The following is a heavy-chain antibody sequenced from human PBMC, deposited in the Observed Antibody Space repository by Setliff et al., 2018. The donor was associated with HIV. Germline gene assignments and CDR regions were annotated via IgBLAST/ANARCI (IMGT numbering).Heavy chain of an antibody. CDR3: VRRDYGGGNFDY. J-gene: IGHJ4*02. Sequence: GESLKISCKGSEYRFTNYWTGWVRQMPGKGLEWLGIVYPGDSDIRYSPSFQGQVAISVDKSIRAAYLKWSSLKASDTAMYYCVRRDYGGGNFDYWGQGTLVTVSS. D-gene: IGHD2-15*01. V-gene: IGHV5-51*01. CDR1: EYRFTNYW. CDR2: VYPGDSDI.